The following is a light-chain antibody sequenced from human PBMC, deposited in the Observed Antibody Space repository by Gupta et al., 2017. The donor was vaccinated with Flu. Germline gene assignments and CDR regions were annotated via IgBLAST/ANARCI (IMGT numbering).Light chain of an antibody. Sequence: QSTLTQPASVSGSPGQSITISCTGTSSDVGGYSYVSWYQQHPGKAPKLMFYEVTDRPSGVSNRCAGSKAGKTAFMTISGLQAEDEADYFCASYTTTTTWVFGGGTKLTVL. J-gene: IGLJ3*02. V-gene: IGLV2-14*01. CDR3: ASYTTTTTWV. CDR1: SSDVGGYSY. CDR2: EVT.